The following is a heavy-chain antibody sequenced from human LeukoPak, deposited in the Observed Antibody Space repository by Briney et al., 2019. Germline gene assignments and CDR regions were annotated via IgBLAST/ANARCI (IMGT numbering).Heavy chain of an antibody. D-gene: IGHD3-10*01. V-gene: IGHV4-34*01. CDR3: ARVGITMVRGVITRYGGMDV. J-gene: IGHJ6*02. CDR2: INHSGST. Sequence: KTSETLSLTCAVYGGSFSGYYWGWIRQPPGKGLEWIGEINHSGSTNYNPSLKSRVTISVDTSKNQFSLKLSSVTAADTAVYYCARVGITMVRGVITRYGGMDVWGQGTTVTVSS. CDR1: GGSFSGYY.